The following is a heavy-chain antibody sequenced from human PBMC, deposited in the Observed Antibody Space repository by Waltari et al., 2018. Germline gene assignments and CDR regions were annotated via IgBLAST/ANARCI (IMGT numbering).Heavy chain of an antibody. D-gene: IGHD6-13*01. V-gene: IGHV4-39*07. Sequence: QLQLQESGPGLVKPSETLSLTCTVSGGSISSSSYYWGWIRQPPGKGLEWIGSIYYSGSTYYNPSLKSRVTISVDTSKNQFSLKLSSVTAADTAVYYCAGGGWGRGRAAALENWFDPWGQGTLVTVSS. CDR1: GGSISSSSYY. CDR2: IYYSGST. J-gene: IGHJ5*02. CDR3: AGGGWGRGRAAALENWFDP.